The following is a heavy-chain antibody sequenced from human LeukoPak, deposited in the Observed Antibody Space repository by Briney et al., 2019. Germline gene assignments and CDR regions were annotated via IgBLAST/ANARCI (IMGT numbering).Heavy chain of an antibody. CDR2: IGIANDT. CDR3: ARRYPGLSEAFDI. CDR1: GFTFSSYD. V-gene: IGHV3-13*01. D-gene: IGHD1-14*01. Sequence: PGGSLRLSCAASGFTFSSYDMHWVRQATGKGLEWVSTIGIANDTYYPGPVQGRFTISRENAKNSLYLQMNSLRAGDTAVYYCARRYPGLSEAFDIWGQGTMVTVSS. J-gene: IGHJ3*02.